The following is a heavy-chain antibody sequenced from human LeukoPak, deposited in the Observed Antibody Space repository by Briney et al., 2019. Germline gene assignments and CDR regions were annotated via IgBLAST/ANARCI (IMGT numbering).Heavy chain of an antibody. D-gene: IGHD1-26*01. CDR3: ARWSGSHSLDY. V-gene: IGHV3-30-3*01. CDR1: GFTFSSYA. J-gene: IGHJ4*02. CDR2: ISYDGSNK. Sequence: GGSLRLSCAASGFTFSSYAMHWVRQAPGKGLEWVAVISYDGSNKYYADSVKGRFTISRDNSKNTLYLQMNSPRAEDTAVYYCARWSGSHSLDYWGQGTLVTVSS.